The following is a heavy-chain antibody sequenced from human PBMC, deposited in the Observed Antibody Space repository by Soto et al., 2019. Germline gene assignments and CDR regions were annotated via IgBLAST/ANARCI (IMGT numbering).Heavy chain of an antibody. V-gene: IGHV3-73*01. CDR3: TSLVWWLRSYFDY. Sequence: PGGSLRLSCAASGFTFSGSAMHWVRQASGKGLEWVGRIRSKANSYATAYAASVKGRFTISRDDSKNTAYLQMNSLKTEDTAVYYCTSLVWWLRSYFDYWGQGTLVTVSS. CDR2: IRSKANSYAT. J-gene: IGHJ4*02. CDR1: GFTFSGSA. D-gene: IGHD5-12*01.